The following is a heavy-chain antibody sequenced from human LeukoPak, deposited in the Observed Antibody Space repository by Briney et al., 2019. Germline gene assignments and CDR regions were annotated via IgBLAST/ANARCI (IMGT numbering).Heavy chain of an antibody. D-gene: IGHD3-22*01. CDR1: GYTFTGYY. J-gene: IGHJ3*02. CDR3: ARDQNDPLYYYDSSGYHAFDI. V-gene: IGHV1-2*02. CDR2: INPNSGGT. Sequence: GASVTVSCKASGYTFTGYYMHWVRQAPGQGLEWMGWINPNSGGTNYAQKFQGRVTMTRDTSISTAYMELSRLRSDDTAVYYCARDQNDPLYYYDSSGYHAFDIWGQGTMVTVSS.